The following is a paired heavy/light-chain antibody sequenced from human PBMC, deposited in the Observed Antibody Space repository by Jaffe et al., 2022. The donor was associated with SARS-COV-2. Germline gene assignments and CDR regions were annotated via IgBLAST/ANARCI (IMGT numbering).Light chain of an antibody. CDR2: AAS. V-gene: IGKV1-39*01. CDR1: QYIGSY. Sequence: DIQMTQSPSSLSASVGDRVTITCRASQYIGSYLNWYQRKPGKAPKLLIYAASSLQSGVPSRFSGSESGTDFTLTISSLQPEDFATYYCQQSYSTPRTFGQGTNLQIK. CDR3: QQSYSTPRT. J-gene: IGKJ2*01.
Heavy chain of an antibody. CDR2: IRSKAYGGAA. CDR1: GFSFGDYD. D-gene: IGHD3-3*01. J-gene: IGHJ3*02. Sequence: EVQLVESGGGLVQPGRSLRLSCTASGFSFGDYDMGWFRQAPGKGLEWVGSIRSKAYGGAADYAESVKGRFTISRDDSKSIAYLQMNSLKTEDTAVYYCTRDLFGVGWHQSIWGHGTMVTISS. V-gene: IGHV3-49*03. CDR3: TRDLFGVGWHQSI.